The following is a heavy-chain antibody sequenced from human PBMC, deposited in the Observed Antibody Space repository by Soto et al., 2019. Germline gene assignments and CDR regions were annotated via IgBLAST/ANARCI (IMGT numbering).Heavy chain of an antibody. CDR3: ARGPYYDFWSGYGPGGYYYYGMDV. D-gene: IGHD3-3*01. CDR1: GYTFTSYD. Sequence: GASVKVSCKASGYTFTSYDINWVRQATGQGLEWMGWMNPNSGNTGYAQKFQGRVTMTRNTSISTAYMELSSLRSEDTAVYYCARGPYYDFWSGYGPGGYYYYGMDVWGQGTTVTVSS. V-gene: IGHV1-8*01. CDR2: MNPNSGNT. J-gene: IGHJ6*02.